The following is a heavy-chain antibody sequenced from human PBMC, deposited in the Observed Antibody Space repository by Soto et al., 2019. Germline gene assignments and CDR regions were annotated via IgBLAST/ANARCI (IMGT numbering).Heavy chain of an antibody. CDR2: IYHSGST. CDR3: GRGDYANAFDI. J-gene: IGHJ3*02. D-gene: IGHD4-17*01. V-gene: IGHV4-30-2*01. Sequence: QLQLQESGSGLVTPSQTLSLTCAVSGGSISSGGYSWNWIRQPPGKGLEWIGNIYHSGSTYYNAALKCRVTKSVDRSKYQFSLNLSSVTAADTAVYYCGRGDYANAFDIWGQGTMVTVSS. CDR1: GGSISSGGYS.